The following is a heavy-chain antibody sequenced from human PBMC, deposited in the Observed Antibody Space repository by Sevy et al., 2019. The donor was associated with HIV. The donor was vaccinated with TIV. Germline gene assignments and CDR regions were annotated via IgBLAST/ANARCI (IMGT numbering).Heavy chain of an antibody. CDR3: ARDMTVAGPSTVDF. CDR2: ISADGSNI. CDR1: GFTFSTYW. V-gene: IGHV3-74*01. J-gene: IGHJ4*02. D-gene: IGHD6-19*01. Sequence: GGSLRLSCAASGFTFSTYWMHWVRQFPGTGLAWVARISADGSNIIYADSVKGRFTISRDNAKKTLYLQMNSLRAEDTAIYYCARDMTVAGPSTVDFWGQGILVTVSS.